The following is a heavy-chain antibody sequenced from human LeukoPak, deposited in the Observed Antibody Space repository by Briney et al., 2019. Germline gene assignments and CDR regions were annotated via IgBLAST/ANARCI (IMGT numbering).Heavy chain of an antibody. V-gene: IGHV4-59*01. CDR1: GGSISSYY. CDR3: ARAESHSSSWYLGERGFDP. Sequence: NPSETLSLTCTVSGGSISSYYWSWIRQPPGKGLEWIGYIYYSGSTNYNPSLKSRVTISVDTSKNQFSLKLSSVTAADTAVYYCARAESHSSSWYLGERGFDPWGQGTLVTVSS. D-gene: IGHD6-13*01. CDR2: IYYSGST. J-gene: IGHJ5*02.